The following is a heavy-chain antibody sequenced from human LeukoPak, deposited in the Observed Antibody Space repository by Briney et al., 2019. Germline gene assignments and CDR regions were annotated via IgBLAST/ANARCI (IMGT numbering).Heavy chain of an antibody. V-gene: IGHV1-8*01. CDR1: GYTFTSYD. D-gene: IGHD5-12*01. CDR2: MNPNSGNT. CDR3: ARGLYLVATTVEYYFDY. J-gene: IGHJ4*02. Sequence: GASVKVSCKASGYTFTSYDINWVRQATGQGLEWMGWMNPNSGNTDYAQKFQGRVTMTRNTSINTDYMELSSLRSEDTAVYYCARGLYLVATTVEYYFDYWGQGTLVTVSS.